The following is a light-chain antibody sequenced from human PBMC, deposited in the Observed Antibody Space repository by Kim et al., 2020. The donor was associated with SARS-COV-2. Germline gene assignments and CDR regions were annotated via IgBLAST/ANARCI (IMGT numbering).Light chain of an antibody. V-gene: IGKV1-27*01. Sequence: ASGGDRVTITCRASRGITDYLAWYQQKPGRVPSLLIYGASTLQSGVPSRFSGSGSVKQFTLTIDSLQPEDVATYYCQKYDNAPWTFGQGTKVDIK. CDR2: GAS. J-gene: IGKJ1*01. CDR3: QKYDNAPWT. CDR1: RGITDY.